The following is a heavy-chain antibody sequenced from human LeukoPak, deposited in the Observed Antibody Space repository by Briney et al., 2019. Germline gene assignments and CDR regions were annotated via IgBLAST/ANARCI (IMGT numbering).Heavy chain of an antibody. CDR1: GFTFSSYT. V-gene: IGHV3-30*03. CDR3: ARGVCGGDCYANYYWYFDL. CDR2: IAYDGSNK. Sequence: PGGSLRLSCAASGFTFSSYTMHWVRQAPGKGLEWVTIIAYDGSNKYYGNSVKGRFTVSRDNSKNTLYLQMNSLRAEDTAVYYCARGVCGGDCYANYYWYFDLWGRGTLVTVSS. J-gene: IGHJ2*01. D-gene: IGHD2-21*02.